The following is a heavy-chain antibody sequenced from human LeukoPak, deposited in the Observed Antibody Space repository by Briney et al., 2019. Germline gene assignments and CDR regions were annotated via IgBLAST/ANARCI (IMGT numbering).Heavy chain of an antibody. V-gene: IGHV3-21*01. CDR1: GFTFSSYA. D-gene: IGHD3-10*01. CDR3: ARGSITIGRYDY. Sequence: GGSLRLSCTASGFTFSSYAINWVRQAPGKGLEWVSSISHTSTYIYYADSVRGRFTISRDNAKNSLYLQMNSLRDEDTAVYYCARGSITIGRYDYWGQGTLVTVSS. CDR2: ISHTSTYI. J-gene: IGHJ4*02.